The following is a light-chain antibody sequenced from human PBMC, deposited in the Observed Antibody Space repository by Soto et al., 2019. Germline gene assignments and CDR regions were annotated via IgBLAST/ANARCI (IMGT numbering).Light chain of an antibody. CDR1: SSNIGNNF. V-gene: IGLV1-51*01. CDR3: ATWDSSLIAGV. Sequence: QSVLTQPPSVSAAPGQKVTISCSGSSSNIGNNFVSWYQHLPGTAPKLLIYDNNKRPSGIPDRFSGTKSGTSATLGITGLQTGDEGHYYCATWDSSLIAGVFGGGTKVTVL. J-gene: IGLJ2*01. CDR2: DNN.